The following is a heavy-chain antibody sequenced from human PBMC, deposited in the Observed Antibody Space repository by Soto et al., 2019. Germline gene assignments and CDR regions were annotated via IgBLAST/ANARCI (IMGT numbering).Heavy chain of an antibody. CDR3: ARTDNVGYSPY. CDR1: GDSISSGYY. Sequence: SETLSLTLAVSGDSISSGYYWAWIRRPPGKGLEWIGSIYHSGTTYYNPSLKSRVTISVDTSRNQFSLKLSSVTAADSAVYYCARTDNVGYSPYFGQGTLVTVS. CDR2: IYHSGTT. D-gene: IGHD2-21*01. V-gene: IGHV4-38-2*01. J-gene: IGHJ4*02.